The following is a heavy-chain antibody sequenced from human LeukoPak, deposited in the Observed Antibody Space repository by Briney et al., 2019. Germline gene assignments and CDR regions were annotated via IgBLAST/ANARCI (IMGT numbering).Heavy chain of an antibody. J-gene: IGHJ5*02. CDR3: ARVNLRGSNYNWFDP. Sequence: ASVKVSCKPSGGTFLSHTFSWVRQAPGHGLEWIGKITPVIETANYAQTFQGRVSIYTDKATTTVYMDLSGLRPDDTAEYYCARVNLRGSNYNWFDPWGQGTRVTISS. CDR2: ITPVIETA. CDR1: GGTFLSHT. D-gene: IGHD3-10*01. V-gene: IGHV1-69*08.